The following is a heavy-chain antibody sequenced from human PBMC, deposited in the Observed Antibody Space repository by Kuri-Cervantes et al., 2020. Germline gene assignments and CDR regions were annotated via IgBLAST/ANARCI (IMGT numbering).Heavy chain of an antibody. J-gene: IGHJ6*03. CDR3: ASQPLSRYYYYYMDI. Sequence: GESLKISCAASGFTFRTYSMNWVRQAPGKGLEWISYISSSGSTIYYADSVKGRFTISRDNAKNSLYLQMNSLRAEDTAVYYCASQPLSRYYYYYMDIWGKGTTVTVSS. CDR1: GFTFRTYS. V-gene: IGHV3-48*04. D-gene: IGHD2-2*01. CDR2: ISSSGSTI.